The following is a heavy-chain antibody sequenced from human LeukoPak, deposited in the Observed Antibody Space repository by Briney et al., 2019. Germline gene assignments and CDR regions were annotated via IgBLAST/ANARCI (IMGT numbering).Heavy chain of an antibody. J-gene: IGHJ4*02. CDR3: ASRSHKTIVGADTREVGDY. V-gene: IGHV1-69*02. Sequence: ASVKVSCKASGGTLRRHTITWVRQAPGQGLEWMGRIIPMMGIANYAQKFQGRVTITADTSTDTAYMDLISLRSEDTAVHYCASRSHKTIVGADTREVGDYWGQGTLVTVSS. CDR1: GGTLRRHT. CDR2: IIPMMGIA. D-gene: IGHD6-19*01.